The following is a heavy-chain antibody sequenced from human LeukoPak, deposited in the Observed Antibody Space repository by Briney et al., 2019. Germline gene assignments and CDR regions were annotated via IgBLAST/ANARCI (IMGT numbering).Heavy chain of an antibody. CDR1: GFTFSSYS. CDR3: AREVGGSYPADAFDI. D-gene: IGHD1-26*01. J-gene: IGHJ3*02. Sequence: PGGSLRLSCAASGFTFSSYSMNWVRQAPGKGLEWVSSISSSSSYIYYADSVKGRFTISRDNAKNSLYLQMNSLRAEDTAVYYCAREVGGSYPADAFDIWGQGTMVTVSS. V-gene: IGHV3-21*01. CDR2: ISSSSSYI.